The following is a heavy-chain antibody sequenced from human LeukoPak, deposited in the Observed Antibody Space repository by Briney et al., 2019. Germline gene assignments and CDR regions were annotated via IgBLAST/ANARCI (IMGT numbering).Heavy chain of an antibody. Sequence: ASVKVSCKASGGTFSSYAISWVRQAPGQGLEWMGGIIPIFGTANYAQKFQGRVTITADESTSTAYMELSSLRSEDTAVYYCARARGYSSGSEAWFDPWGQGTLVTVSS. D-gene: IGHD5-18*01. V-gene: IGHV1-69*13. CDR2: IIPIFGTA. J-gene: IGHJ5*02. CDR1: GGTFSSYA. CDR3: ARARGYSSGSEAWFDP.